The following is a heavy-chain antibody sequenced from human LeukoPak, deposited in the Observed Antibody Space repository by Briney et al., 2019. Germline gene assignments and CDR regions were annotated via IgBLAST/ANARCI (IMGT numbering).Heavy chain of an antibody. CDR3: AKASRGYSYGFNY. Sequence: GGSLRLSCAASGFTFSSYSMNWVRQAPGKGLEWVSSISSSSSYIYYADSVKGRFTISRDNAKNSLYLQMNSLRAEDTAVYYCAKASRGYSYGFNYWGQGTLVTVSS. CDR1: GFTFSSYS. J-gene: IGHJ4*02. V-gene: IGHV3-21*01. D-gene: IGHD5-18*01. CDR2: ISSSSSYI.